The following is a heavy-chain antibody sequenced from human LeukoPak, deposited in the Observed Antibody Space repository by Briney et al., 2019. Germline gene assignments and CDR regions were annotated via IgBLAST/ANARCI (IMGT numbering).Heavy chain of an antibody. V-gene: IGHV3-48*04. Sequence: GGSLRLSCAASGVSFSSYSMNWVRQAPGKGLEWVSDISSSSSTIYYADSVKGRFTISRDNAKNSLYLQMNSLRAEDTAVYYCARESESITAYDYWGQGTLVTVSS. CDR1: GVSFSSYS. D-gene: IGHD3-16*01. CDR2: ISSSSSTI. CDR3: ARESESITAYDY. J-gene: IGHJ4*02.